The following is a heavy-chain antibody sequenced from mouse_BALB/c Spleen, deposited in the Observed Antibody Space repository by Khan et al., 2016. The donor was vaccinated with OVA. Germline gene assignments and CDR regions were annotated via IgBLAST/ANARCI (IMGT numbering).Heavy chain of an antibody. D-gene: IGHD1-1*02. CDR3: ERWGLGWDFDY. Sequence: QVQLKQSGAELAKPGASVKMSCKASGYTFINYWILWVKQRPGQGLEWIGYINPSTGYTEYNQNFKDKATLTADKSSSTAYMQLSSLTSEDSAVYYCERWGLGWDFDYWGQGTTLTVSS. CDR2: INPSTGYT. CDR1: GYTFINYW. V-gene: IGHV1-7*01. J-gene: IGHJ2*01.